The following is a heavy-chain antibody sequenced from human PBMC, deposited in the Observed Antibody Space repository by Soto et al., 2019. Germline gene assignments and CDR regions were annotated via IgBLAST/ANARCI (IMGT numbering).Heavy chain of an antibody. CDR1: GVNFEKYA. V-gene: IGHV3-9*01. CDR2: INWNSGTS. CDR3: VKDADYGDFKGGLGEGYDV. Sequence: EVQLVESGGGLVQPGGSLRLSCTASGVNFEKYAMNWVRQAQGRGLEWVSGINWNSGTSDYADSVKGRFTISRDNARKSLYLQMHRLRADDSAFYYCVKDADYGDFKGGLGEGYDVWGRGTMVTVSS. J-gene: IGHJ3*01. D-gene: IGHD4-17*01.